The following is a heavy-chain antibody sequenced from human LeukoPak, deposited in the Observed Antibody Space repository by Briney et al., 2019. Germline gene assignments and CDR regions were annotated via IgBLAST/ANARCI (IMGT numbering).Heavy chain of an antibody. V-gene: IGHV3-7*03. Sequence: PGGSLRLSCAASGFTVSSNYMSWVRQAPGKGLESVGNIKQDGSQIHYVDSVKGRFTISRDNAQNSVYLQMNSLRVEDTAVYYCARDSGEYSFGGFWYFDVWGRGTLVTVSS. J-gene: IGHJ2*01. CDR3: ARDSGEYSFGGFWYFDV. CDR2: IKQDGSQI. D-gene: IGHD5-18*01. CDR1: GFTVSSNY.